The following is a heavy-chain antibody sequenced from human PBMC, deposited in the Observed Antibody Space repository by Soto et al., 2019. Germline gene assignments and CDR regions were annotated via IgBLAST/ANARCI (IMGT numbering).Heavy chain of an antibody. Sequence: AVKVSCKASGYTFIGYYMHWVRQAPGQGLEWMGSIHPNSGVTNSAQKFQGRVTMTRDTSISTAYMELRRLRSDDTAVYYCARGPKYSSPFIDHWGQGTLVTVSS. V-gene: IGHV1-2*02. J-gene: IGHJ4*02. D-gene: IGHD6-6*01. CDR1: GYTFIGYY. CDR3: ARGPKYSSPFIDH. CDR2: IHPNSGVT.